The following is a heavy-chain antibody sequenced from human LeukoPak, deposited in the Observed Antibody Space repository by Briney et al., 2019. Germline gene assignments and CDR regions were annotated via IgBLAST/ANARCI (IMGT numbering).Heavy chain of an antibody. D-gene: IGHD3-10*01. V-gene: IGHV3-30*18. CDR1: GFTFSTYG. CDR2: ISYDGSNK. J-gene: IGHJ6*03. CDR3: AKYYGSGRSLYLDYYMDV. Sequence: GGSLRLSCAASGFTFSTYGMHWVRQAPGKGLEWVAVISYDGSNKYYADSVKGRFTISRDNSKNTLYLQMNSLRAEDTAVYYCAKYYGSGRSLYLDYYMDVWGKGTTVTVSS.